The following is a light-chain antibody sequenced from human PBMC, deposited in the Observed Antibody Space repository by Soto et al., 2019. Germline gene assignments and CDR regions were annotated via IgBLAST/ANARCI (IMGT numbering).Light chain of an antibody. V-gene: IGKV1-33*01. J-gene: IGKJ4*01. CDR3: QQYDNLPLP. CDR1: QDISNY. CDR2: DAS. Sequence: DIQMTQSPSSLSASVGDRVTITCQASQDISNYLNWYQQKPGKAPKLLLYDASNLETGVPSRFSVSGSGTDFTFTISGLQNEDIATYYWQQYDNLPLPFGGGTKVEIK.